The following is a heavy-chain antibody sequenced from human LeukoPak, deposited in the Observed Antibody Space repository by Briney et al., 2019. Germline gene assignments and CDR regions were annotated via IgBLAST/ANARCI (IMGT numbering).Heavy chain of an antibody. V-gene: IGHV4-59*01. CDR1: GGSISSYY. CDR3: ARQYSSSWRGDAFDI. CDR2: IYYSGST. Sequence: PSETLSLTCTASGGSISSYYWSWIRQPAGKGLEWIGYIYYSGSTNYNPSLKSRVTISVDTSKNQFSLKLSSVTAADTAVYYCARQYSSSWRGDAFDIWGQGTMVTVSS. D-gene: IGHD6-13*01. J-gene: IGHJ3*02.